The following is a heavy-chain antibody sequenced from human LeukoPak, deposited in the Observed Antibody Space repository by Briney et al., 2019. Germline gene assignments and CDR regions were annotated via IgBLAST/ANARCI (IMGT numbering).Heavy chain of an antibody. CDR2: IYTSGST. D-gene: IGHD6-6*01. CDR3: ARESEYSSSNYYYYGMDV. CDR1: GGSISSGSYY. V-gene: IGHV4-61*02. J-gene: IGHJ6*02. Sequence: SQTLSLTCTVSGGSISSGSYYWSWIRQPAGKGLEWIGRIYTSGSTNYNPSLKSRVTISVDTSKNQFSLKLSSVTAADTAMYYCARESEYSSSNYYYYGMDVWGQGTTVTVSS.